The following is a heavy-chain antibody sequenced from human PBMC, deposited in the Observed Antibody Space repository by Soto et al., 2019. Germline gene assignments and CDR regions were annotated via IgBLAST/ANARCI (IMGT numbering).Heavy chain of an antibody. CDR3: AAPTPYYYDSSAYYPLAY. Sequence: ASVKVSCKVSGYTLTEISIHWMRQAPGKGLEWMGGFDPEDGETIYAQKFQGRVTMTEDTSTDTAYMELSSLRSEDTAVYYCAAPTPYYYDSSAYYPLAYWGQGTLVTVSS. V-gene: IGHV1-24*01. CDR1: GYTLTEIS. CDR2: FDPEDGET. D-gene: IGHD3-22*01. J-gene: IGHJ4*02.